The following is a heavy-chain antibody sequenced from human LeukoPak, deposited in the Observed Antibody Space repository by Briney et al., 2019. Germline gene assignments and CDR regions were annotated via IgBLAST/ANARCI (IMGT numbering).Heavy chain of an antibody. V-gene: IGHV3-21*05. D-gene: IGHD1-26*01. CDR1: GFTFSFYS. CDR2: FSGSGSDI. CDR3: TRDIGGSYSAIDY. J-gene: IGHJ4*02. Sequence: GGSLRLSCAGSGFTFSFYSLNWVRQAPGRGLESFSFFSGSGSDIFYAKSVKGRFTISRDNAKNSVSLQMDRLRGDDTAVYYCTRDIGGSYSAIDYWGQGTLVTVSS.